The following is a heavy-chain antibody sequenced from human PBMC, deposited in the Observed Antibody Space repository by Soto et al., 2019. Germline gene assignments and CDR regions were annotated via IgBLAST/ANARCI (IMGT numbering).Heavy chain of an antibody. J-gene: IGHJ4*02. Sequence: PGGSLRLSCAAYGFTFTSYSMNWVRQAPVKGLEWVSSISSSSSYIYYADSVKGRFTISRDNAKNSLYLQMNSLRAEDTAVYYCARLGYYDSSGYYRSLFFDYWGQGTLVTVSS. V-gene: IGHV3-21*04. D-gene: IGHD3-22*01. CDR2: ISSSSSYI. CDR1: GFTFTSYS. CDR3: ARLGYYDSSGYYRSLFFDY.